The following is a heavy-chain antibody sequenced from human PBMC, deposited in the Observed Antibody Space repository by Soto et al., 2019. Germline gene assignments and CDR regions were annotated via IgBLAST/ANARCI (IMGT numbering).Heavy chain of an antibody. CDR1: GRSMSGYY. J-gene: IGHJ4*02. D-gene: IGHD3-9*01. CDR3: AREDYYDTGYYVV. V-gene: IGHV4-4*07. Sequence: SETLSLTCTVSGRSMSGYYWSWIRQPAGERLEWIGRIYTSGTTDFNPSLKGRVTMSVDASKNQFSLKLTSVTAADTALYYCAREDYYDTGYYVVWGQGTQVTVSS. CDR2: IYTSGTT.